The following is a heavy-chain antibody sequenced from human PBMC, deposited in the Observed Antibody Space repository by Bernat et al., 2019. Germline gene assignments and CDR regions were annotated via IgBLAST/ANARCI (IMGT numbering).Heavy chain of an antibody. Sequence: EVQLVESGGGLVQPGGSLRLSCAASGFTFSTYSMNWVRQAPGKGLEWVSYIGSSDTTIYNADSVKSRCTISRDNAKNSLYLQMNSLRDEDTAVYYCAGPLGEFSLLNYWGQGILVTVSS. CDR1: GFTFSTYS. J-gene: IGHJ4*02. V-gene: IGHV3-48*02. D-gene: IGHD3-16*02. CDR2: IGSSDTTI. CDR3: AGPLGEFSLLNY.